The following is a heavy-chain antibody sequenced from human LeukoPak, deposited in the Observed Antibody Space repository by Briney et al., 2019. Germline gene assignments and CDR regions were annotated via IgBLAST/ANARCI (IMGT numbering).Heavy chain of an antibody. CDR2: ISYDGSNK. V-gene: IGHV3-30-3*01. J-gene: IGHJ4*02. D-gene: IGHD6-13*01. CDR1: GFTFSSYA. Sequence: PGGSLRLSCAASGFTFSSYAMHWVRQAPGKGLEWVAVISYDGSNKYYADSVKGRLTISRDNSKNTLYLQMNSLRAEDTAVYYCARDRGSSWLDYWGQGTLVTVSS. CDR3: ARDRGSSWLDY.